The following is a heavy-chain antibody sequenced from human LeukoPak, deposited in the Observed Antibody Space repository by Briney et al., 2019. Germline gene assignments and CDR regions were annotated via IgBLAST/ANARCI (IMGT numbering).Heavy chain of an antibody. CDR1: GFTFSSYG. Sequence: GGSLRFSCAASGFTFSSYGMHWVRQAPGKGLEWVAVIWYDGSNKYYADSVKGRFTISRDNSKNTLYLQMNSLRAEDTAVYYCARDHNYGGNAHFDYWGQGTLVTVSS. CDR3: ARDHNYGGNAHFDY. J-gene: IGHJ4*02. CDR2: IWYDGSNK. V-gene: IGHV3-33*01. D-gene: IGHD4-23*01.